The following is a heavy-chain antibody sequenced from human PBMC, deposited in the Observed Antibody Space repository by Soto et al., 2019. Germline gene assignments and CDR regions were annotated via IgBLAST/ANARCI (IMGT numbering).Heavy chain of an antibody. V-gene: IGHV3-15*01. CDR3: TTDYGANSGSYSLPYFDY. J-gene: IGHJ4*02. CDR1: GFTFSNAW. Sequence: GGSLRLSCAASGFTFSNAWMSWVRQAPGKGLEWVGRIKSKTDGGTTDYAPPGKGRFTISRDDSKNTLYLQMNSLKTEDTSVYYCTTDYGANSGSYSLPYFDYWGQGTRVTVSS. CDR2: IKSKTDGGTT. D-gene: IGHD1-26*01.